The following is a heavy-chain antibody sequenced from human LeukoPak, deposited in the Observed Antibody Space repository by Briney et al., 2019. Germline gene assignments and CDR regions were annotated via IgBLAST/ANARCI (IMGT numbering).Heavy chain of an antibody. V-gene: IGHV3-30*04. CDR3: ARDLKTAAADYYFDD. Sequence: GGSLRLSCAASGFTFTSYPMHWVRQAPGKGLEWVAVISYDGRNKHYADSVKGRFSISRDNSKNTLYLQMNSLRLEDTAVYYCARDLKTAAADYYFDDWGQGTLVTVSS. CDR2: ISYDGRNK. CDR1: GFTFTSYP. D-gene: IGHD6-13*01. J-gene: IGHJ4*02.